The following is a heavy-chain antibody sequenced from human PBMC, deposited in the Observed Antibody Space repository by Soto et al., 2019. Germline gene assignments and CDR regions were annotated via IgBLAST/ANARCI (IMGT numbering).Heavy chain of an antibody. D-gene: IGHD3-22*01. CDR3: ARDRHYYDSSGDPNRFDY. Sequence: GGSLRLSCAASGFTFSSYSMNWVRQAPGKGLEWVSCISSSSSYIYYADSVKGRFTISRDNAKNSLYLQMNSLSAEDTAVYYCARDRHYYDSSGDPNRFDYWGQGTMVTVSS. V-gene: IGHV3-21*01. J-gene: IGHJ4*02. CDR1: GFTFSSYS. CDR2: ISSSSSYI.